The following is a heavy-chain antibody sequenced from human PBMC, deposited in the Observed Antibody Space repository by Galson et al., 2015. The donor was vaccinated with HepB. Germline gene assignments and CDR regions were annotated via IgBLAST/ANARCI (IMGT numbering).Heavy chain of an antibody. CDR2: ISGSGGST. J-gene: IGHJ4*02. D-gene: IGHD5-24*01. CDR1: GFTFSSYA. V-gene: IGHV3-23*01. CDR3: AKVAERWLPHADIKFDY. Sequence: SLRLSCAASGFTFSSYAMSWVRQAPGKGLEWVSAISGSGGSTYYADSVKGRFTISRDNSKNTLYLQMNSLRAEDTAVYYCAKVAERWLPHADIKFDYWGQGTLVTVSS.